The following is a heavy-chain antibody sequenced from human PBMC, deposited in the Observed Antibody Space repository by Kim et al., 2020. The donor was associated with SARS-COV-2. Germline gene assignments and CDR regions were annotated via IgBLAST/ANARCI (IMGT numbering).Heavy chain of an antibody. Sequence: TYHADSVNGRFTINRDNSKTMLYLQLNSLRAEDTAVYYCARGAAADYALEYWGQGTLVTVSS. CDR2: T. J-gene: IGHJ4*02. D-gene: IGHD4-17*01. V-gene: IGHV3-53*01. CDR3: ARGAAADYALEY.